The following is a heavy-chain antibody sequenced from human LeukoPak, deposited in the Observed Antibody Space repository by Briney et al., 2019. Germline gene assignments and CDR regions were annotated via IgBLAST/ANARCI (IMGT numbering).Heavy chain of an antibody. CDR2: ISSSSSYI. V-gene: IGHV3-21*01. Sequence: GGTLRLSCAASGFTFTSYSMNWVRQAPGKGLEWVSSISSSSSYIYYADSVKGRFTISRDNAKNSLYLPMNSLRAEDTAVYYCARDPTDNSSWFYYYCYMDVWGKGTTVTVSS. J-gene: IGHJ6*03. CDR3: ARDPTDNSSWFYYYCYMDV. D-gene: IGHD6-13*01. CDR1: GFTFTSYS.